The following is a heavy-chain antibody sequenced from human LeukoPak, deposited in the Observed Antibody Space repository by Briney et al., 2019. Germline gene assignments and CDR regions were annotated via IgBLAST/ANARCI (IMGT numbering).Heavy chain of an antibody. CDR1: GFTLSTYA. D-gene: IGHD2-21*01. CDR3: AKAPVTSCRGAYCYPFDS. Sequence: GGSLRLSCAASGFTLSTYAMSWVRQTPGKGLEWVAATSSSDAGTYHADSVRGRFTISRDNSKNTLYLQMNSLRAEDAAVYFCAKAPVTSCRGAYCYPFDSWGQGTLVTISS. V-gene: IGHV3-23*01. J-gene: IGHJ4*02. CDR2: TSSSDAGT.